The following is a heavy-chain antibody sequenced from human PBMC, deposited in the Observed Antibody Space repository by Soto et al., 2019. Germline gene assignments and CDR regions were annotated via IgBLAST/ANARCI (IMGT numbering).Heavy chain of an antibody. CDR2: ISSSGSTI. CDR3: AKGILEWLPDYYGMDV. D-gene: IGHD3-3*01. CDR1: GFTFSSYE. J-gene: IGHJ6*02. Sequence: GGSLRLSCAASGFTFSSYEMNWVRQAPEKGLEWVSYISSSGSTIYYADSVKGRFTISRDNAKNSLYLQMNSLRAEDTAVYYCAKGILEWLPDYYGMDVWGQGTTVTVSS. V-gene: IGHV3-48*03.